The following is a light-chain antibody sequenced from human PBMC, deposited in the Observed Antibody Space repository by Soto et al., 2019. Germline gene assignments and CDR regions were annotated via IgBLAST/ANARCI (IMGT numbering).Light chain of an antibody. Sequence: QSVLTQPPSASGTPGQRVTISCSGSSSNIGRSYVFWYKQLPGTAPRLLIYRNNQRPSGVPDRFAGSKSGTGASLAISGLRSDDEAVYDCAAWDDSLSGVVFGGGTKVTVL. CDR1: SSNIGRSY. J-gene: IGLJ2*01. CDR2: RNN. V-gene: IGLV1-47*01. CDR3: AAWDDSLSGVV.